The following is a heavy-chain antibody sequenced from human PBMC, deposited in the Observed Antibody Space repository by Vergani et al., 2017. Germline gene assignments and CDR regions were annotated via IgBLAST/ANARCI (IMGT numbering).Heavy chain of an antibody. Sequence: EVQLVESVGGLVQPGGSLRLSCAASGFTFSSYSMNWVRQAPGKGLEWVSYISSSSSTIYYADSVKGRFTISRDNAKNSLYLQMNSLRAEDTAVYYCARDSDYDFWSGPNKGAFDIWGQGTMVTVSS. V-gene: IGHV3-48*01. J-gene: IGHJ3*02. CDR2: ISSSSSTI. CDR3: ARDSDYDFWSGPNKGAFDI. CDR1: GFTFSSYS. D-gene: IGHD3-3*01.